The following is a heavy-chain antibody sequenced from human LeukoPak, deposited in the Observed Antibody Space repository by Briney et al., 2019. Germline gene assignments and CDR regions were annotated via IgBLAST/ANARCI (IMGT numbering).Heavy chain of an antibody. Sequence: GRSLRLSCAASGFTFSSYGMHWVRQAPGRGLEWVAVISYDGSNKYYADSVKGRFTISRDNSKNTLYLQMNSLRAEDTAVYYCARCYTYGTTWFGGLDVWGQGTTVTVSS. V-gene: IGHV3-30*03. CDR3: ARCYTYGTTWFGGLDV. CDR1: GFTFSSYG. D-gene: IGHD3-10*01. J-gene: IGHJ6*02. CDR2: ISYDGSNK.